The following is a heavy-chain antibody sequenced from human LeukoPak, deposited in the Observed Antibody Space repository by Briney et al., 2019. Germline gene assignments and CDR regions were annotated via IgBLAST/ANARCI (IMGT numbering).Heavy chain of an antibody. D-gene: IGHD6-19*01. CDR2: IKEDGSTQ. CDR1: GFTVSSNY. CDR3: ARDVWTGVAVSDY. Sequence: GGSLRLSYAASGFTVSSNYMTWVRQAPGKGLEWLANIKEDGSTQYYLDSVRGRFTIPRDNAKTSVYLQLDSLRADDTAVYYCARDVWTGVAVSDYWGQGTLVTVSS. J-gene: IGHJ4*02. V-gene: IGHV3-7*01.